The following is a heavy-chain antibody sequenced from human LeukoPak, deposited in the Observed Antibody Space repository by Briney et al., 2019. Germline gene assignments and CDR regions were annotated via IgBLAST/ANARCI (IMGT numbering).Heavy chain of an antibody. J-gene: IGHJ3*02. CDR2: FDPEDGET. CDR3: ARAGPYYYDSSGYLDI. D-gene: IGHD3-22*01. V-gene: IGHV1-24*01. Sequence: GASVKVSCKVSGYTLTELSMHWVRQAPGKGLEWMGGFDPEDGETIYAQKFQGRVTMTEDTSTDTAYMELSSLRSEDTAVYYCARAGPYYYDSSGYLDIWGQGTMVTVSS. CDR1: GYTLTELS.